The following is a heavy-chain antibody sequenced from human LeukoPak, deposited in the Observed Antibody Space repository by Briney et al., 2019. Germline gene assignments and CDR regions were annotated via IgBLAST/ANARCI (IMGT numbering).Heavy chain of an antibody. J-gene: IGHJ4*02. Sequence: APVKVSCKASGGTFSSYTISWVRQDPGQGLEWMGGIIPIFGTANYAQKFQGRVTITADESTSTAYMELSSLRSEDTAVYYCARDRVRYGGGDYWGQGTLVTVSS. V-gene: IGHV1-69*13. CDR2: IIPIFGTA. CDR1: GGTFSSYT. D-gene: IGHD3-16*01. CDR3: ARDRVRYGGGDY.